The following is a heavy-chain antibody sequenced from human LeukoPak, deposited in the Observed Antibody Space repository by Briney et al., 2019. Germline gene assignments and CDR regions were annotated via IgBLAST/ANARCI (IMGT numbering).Heavy chain of an antibody. D-gene: IGHD3-22*01. CDR2: IFSSGTT. V-gene: IGHV4-61*02. CDR1: GGPINNNNYY. Sequence: NTSQTLSLTCTVSGGPINNNNYYWNWIRQPAGKGLEWIGRIFSSGTTNVNPSLKSRVTISVDTSKNLLSLKLSSVTAADTAVYYCVRGYDTSGYLRAFDIWGQGTMVTVSS. J-gene: IGHJ3*02. CDR3: VRGYDTSGYLRAFDI.